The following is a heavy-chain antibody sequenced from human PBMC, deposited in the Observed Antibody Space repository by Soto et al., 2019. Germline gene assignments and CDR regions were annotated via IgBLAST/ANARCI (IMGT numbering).Heavy chain of an antibody. J-gene: IGHJ4*02. D-gene: IGHD1-1*01. CDR3: ARDSKRYNWNDGVYYYFAY. CDR1: GGTFSSYA. CDR2: IIPIFGTA. V-gene: IGHV1-69*01. Sequence: QVQLVQSGAEVKKPGSSVKVSCKASGGTFSSYAISWVRQAPGQGLEWMGGIIPIFGTANYAQKFQGRVTIPADESTSTAYMELSSLRSEDTAVYYCARDSKRYNWNDGVYYYFAYWGQGTLVTVSS.